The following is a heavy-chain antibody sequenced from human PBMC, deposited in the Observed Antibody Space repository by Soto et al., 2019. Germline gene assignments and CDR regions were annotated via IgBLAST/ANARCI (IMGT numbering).Heavy chain of an antibody. J-gene: IGHJ4*01. CDR2: IYFAGTT. D-gene: IGHD2-21*01. Sequence: SETLSLTCTVSGGSISPYYWSWIRQPPGKGLEWIGYIYFAGTTKYNPSLKSRVTISVDSSKNQSSLNLTSVPAADTAVYFWARLAGLFPAFDSWG. CDR3: ARLAGLFPAFDS. V-gene: IGHV4-59*08. CDR1: GGSISPYY.